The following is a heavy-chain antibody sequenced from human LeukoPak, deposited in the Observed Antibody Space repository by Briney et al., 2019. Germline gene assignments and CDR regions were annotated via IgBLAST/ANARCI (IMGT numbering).Heavy chain of an antibody. V-gene: IGHV3-23*01. D-gene: IGHD3-10*01. J-gene: IGHJ4*02. CDR1: GFTFDDYG. CDR2: ISGSGGST. Sequence: PGGSLRLSCAAFGFTFDDYGMSWVRQAPGKGLEWVSAISGSGGSTYYADSVKGRFTISRDNAKNSLYLQMNSLRAEDTAVYYCARSGSFPDYWGQGTLATVSS. CDR3: ARSGSFPDY.